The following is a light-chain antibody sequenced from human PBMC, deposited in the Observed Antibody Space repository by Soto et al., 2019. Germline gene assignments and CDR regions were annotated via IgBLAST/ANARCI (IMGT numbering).Light chain of an antibody. J-gene: IGKJ1*01. CDR3: QQYGSSPWA. V-gene: IGKV3-20*01. Sequence: ENVLTQSPGTLSLSPGERATLSCRASQSVSSNYLAWYQQKPGQAPRLLIYGASSRATGIPDSFSGSGSGTDFTRTISRLEPEDFAVYYCQQYGSSPWAFGQGTKVEI. CDR1: QSVSSNY. CDR2: GAS.